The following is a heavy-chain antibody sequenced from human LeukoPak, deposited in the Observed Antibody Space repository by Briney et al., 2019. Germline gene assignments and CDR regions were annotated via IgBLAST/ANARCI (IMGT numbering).Heavy chain of an antibody. CDR3: AKDYGSGSYSSYYFDY. Sequence: PGGSLRLSCAASGFNFGGFAMHWVRQAPGKGLEWLTLTYYDGSDKYYADSVKGRFTISRDNSKNTLYLQMNSLRAEDTAVYYCAKDYGSGSYSSYYFDYWGQGTLVTVSS. J-gene: IGHJ4*02. CDR1: GFNFGGFA. V-gene: IGHV3-30*02. CDR2: TYYDGSDK. D-gene: IGHD3-10*01.